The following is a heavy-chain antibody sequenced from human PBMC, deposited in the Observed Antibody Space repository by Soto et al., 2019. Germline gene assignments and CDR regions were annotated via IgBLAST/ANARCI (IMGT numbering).Heavy chain of an antibody. CDR1: GYTFTAYY. Sequence: ASVKVSCKASGYTFTAYYMHWVRQAPGQGLEWMRWINPNSGGTNYAQKFQGRVTMTRDTSICTAYMELSRLRSDDTAVYYCARVHYDSVPADYWGQGTQVTVSS. V-gene: IGHV1-2*02. CDR3: ARVHYDSVPADY. D-gene: IGHD3-22*01. J-gene: IGHJ4*02. CDR2: INPNSGGT.